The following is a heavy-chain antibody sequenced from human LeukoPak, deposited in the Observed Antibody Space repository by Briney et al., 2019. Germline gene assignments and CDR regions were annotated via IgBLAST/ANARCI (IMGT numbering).Heavy chain of an antibody. V-gene: IGHV1-2*06. CDR3: ARVHATGYFSLDLGY. Sequence: GASVRVSCKASGYTFTGYFMHWVRQAPGQGLDWMGRINPNTGGTKDAQKFQGRVTMTRDTSIGTAYMELSTVTSDDTAVYFCARVHATGYFSLDLGYWGQGTLVTVSS. CDR1: GYTFTGYF. D-gene: IGHD3-9*01. CDR2: INPNTGGT. J-gene: IGHJ4*02.